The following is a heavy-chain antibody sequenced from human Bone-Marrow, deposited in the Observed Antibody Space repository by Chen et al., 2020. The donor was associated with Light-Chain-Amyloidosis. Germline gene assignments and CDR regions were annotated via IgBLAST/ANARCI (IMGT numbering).Heavy chain of an antibody. Sequence: EEQLVESGGGLVKPGGYLRLSCAASGFTFSTYTMTGVRKAPGKGLEWVSSISHGGNYIYYADSMKGRFTISRDNAKNSLYLQMNSLRAEDTAVYYCARSLGYCSSTNCNSYGMDVWGQGTTVTVSS. CDR2: ISHGGNYI. J-gene: IGHJ6*02. D-gene: IGHD2-2*01. CDR3: ARSLGYCSSTNCNSYGMDV. V-gene: IGHV3-21*01. CDR1: GFTFSTYT.